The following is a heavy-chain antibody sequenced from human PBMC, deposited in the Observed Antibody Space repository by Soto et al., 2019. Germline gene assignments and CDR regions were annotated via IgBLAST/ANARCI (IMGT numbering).Heavy chain of an antibody. Sequence: XAVKVACKPSGYPFIRYYIHWVRQAPGQGLEWMGVINPSGGSTRYAQKFQGRVTVTRDTSTSTVDMELSSLRSDDTAVYFCARVTISGVVTMGLDYWGQGTLVTVSS. CDR3: ARVTISGVVTMGLDY. J-gene: IGHJ4*02. CDR2: INPSGGST. V-gene: IGHV1-46*01. CDR1: GYPFIRYY. D-gene: IGHD3-3*01.